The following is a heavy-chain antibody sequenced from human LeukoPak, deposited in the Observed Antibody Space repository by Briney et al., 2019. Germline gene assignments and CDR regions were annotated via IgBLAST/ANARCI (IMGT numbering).Heavy chain of an antibody. CDR3: ARGGGRGSIGGDC. CDR1: GFTFSTYW. Sequence: PGGSLRLSCAASGFTFSTYWMHWVRQAPGKGLVWVSRIKSDGSATTYADLVKGRFTVSRDNAKNTLYLQMSSLRAEDTAMYFCARGGGRGSIGGDCWGQGTLVTVSS. J-gene: IGHJ4*02. V-gene: IGHV3-74*03. CDR2: IKSDGSAT. D-gene: IGHD3-10*01.